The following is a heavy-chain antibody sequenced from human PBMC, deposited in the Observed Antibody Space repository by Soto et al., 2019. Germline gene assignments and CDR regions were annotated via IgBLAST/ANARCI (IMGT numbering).Heavy chain of an antibody. CDR1: GGSFSGYY. CDR2: INHSGST. J-gene: IGHJ4*02. CDR3: ARDPYYYDSSGVDY. D-gene: IGHD3-22*01. Sequence: SETLSLTCAVYGGSFSGYYWSWIRQPPGKGPEWIGEINHSGSTNYNPSLKSRVTISVDTSKNQFSLKLSSVTAADTAVYYCARDPYYYDSSGVDYWGQGTLVTVSS. V-gene: IGHV4-34*01.